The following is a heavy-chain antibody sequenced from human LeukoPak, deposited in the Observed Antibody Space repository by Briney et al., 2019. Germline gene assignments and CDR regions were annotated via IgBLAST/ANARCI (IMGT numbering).Heavy chain of an antibody. D-gene: IGHD4-11*01. CDR3: ARFDYNRYVAY. J-gene: IGHJ4*02. CDR2: ISATGHNT. CDR1: GFIFSSHA. V-gene: IGHV3-23*01. Sequence: GGSLRLSCAASGFIFSSHAMIWVRQAPGKGLEWVSPISATGHNTYYADSVKGRFTISRDNSKNTLYLQMNSLRADDTAVYYCARFDYNRYVAYWGQGTLVTVSS.